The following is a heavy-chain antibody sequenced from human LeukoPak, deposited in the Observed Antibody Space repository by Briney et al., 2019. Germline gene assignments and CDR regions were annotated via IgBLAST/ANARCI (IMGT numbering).Heavy chain of an antibody. CDR1: SGSISSYY. D-gene: IGHD3-22*01. CDR2: FYVSGNS. Sequence: SETLSLTCTVSSGSISSYYWSWIRQPAGKGLEWIGRFYVSGNSNYNPSLQSRVNMSVDTSKNQFSLKLSSLTAADTAVYYCARDRSRSSAYYSAVDIWGRGTMVTVSS. CDR3: ARDRSRSSAYYSAVDI. V-gene: IGHV4-4*07. J-gene: IGHJ3*02.